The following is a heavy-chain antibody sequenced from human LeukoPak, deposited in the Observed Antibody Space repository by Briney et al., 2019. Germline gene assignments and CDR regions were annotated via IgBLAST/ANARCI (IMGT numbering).Heavy chain of an antibody. CDR2: ISPDGKDT. Sequence: GGSLRLSCAASGFTFSNYWIYWVRQVPGKGLVWVSRISPDGKDTSHADSVKGRFTISRDNAKNTLYLQMNSLRAEDTALYYCARRNDYDSSGYYFDYWGQGTLVTVSS. D-gene: IGHD3-22*01. CDR1: GFTFSNYW. V-gene: IGHV3-74*01. CDR3: ARRNDYDSSGYYFDY. J-gene: IGHJ4*02.